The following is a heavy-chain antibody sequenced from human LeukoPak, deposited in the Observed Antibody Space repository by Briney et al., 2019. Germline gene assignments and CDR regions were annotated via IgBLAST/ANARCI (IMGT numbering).Heavy chain of an antibody. CDR1: GFIFSTYG. CDR2: IRYDGTNQ. J-gene: IGHJ4*02. CDR3: AKGVSDGDYFDF. D-gene: IGHD3-10*01. V-gene: IGHV3-30*02. Sequence: PGGSLRLSCAASGFIFSTYGMHWVRQSPGKGLEWVAFIRYDGTNQYYVDSVKGRFTISRDNAKNTVYLQMISLRPEDTAVYYCAKGVSDGDYFDFWGQGILVAVFS.